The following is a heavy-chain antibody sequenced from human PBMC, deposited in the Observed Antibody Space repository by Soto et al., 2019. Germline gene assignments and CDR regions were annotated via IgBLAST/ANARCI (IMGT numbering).Heavy chain of an antibody. D-gene: IGHD2-21*02. CDR2: IWYDGSNK. J-gene: IGHJ4*02. CDR1: GFTFSSYG. Sequence: QVQLVESGGGVVQPGRSLRLSCAASGFTFSSYGMHWVRQAPGKGLEWVAVIWYDGSNKYYADSVKGRFTISRDNSKNTLYLQMNSLRAEATAVYYCARDLVVTAVDYWGQGTLVTVSS. V-gene: IGHV3-33*01. CDR3: ARDLVVTAVDY.